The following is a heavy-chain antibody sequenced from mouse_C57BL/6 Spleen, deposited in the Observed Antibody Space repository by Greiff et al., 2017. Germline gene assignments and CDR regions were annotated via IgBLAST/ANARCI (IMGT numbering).Heavy chain of an antibody. Sequence: QVQLQQSGAELVKPGASVKMSCKASGYTFTSYWITWVKQRPGQVLEWIGDIYPGSGSTNYNEKFKSKSTLTVDTSSSTAYMQLSSLTSEDSAVYYCARRRGSYDAMDYWGQGTSVTVSS. D-gene: IGHD1-1*02. CDR3: ARRRGSYDAMDY. V-gene: IGHV1-55*01. J-gene: IGHJ4*01. CDR2: IYPGSGST. CDR1: GYTFTSYW.